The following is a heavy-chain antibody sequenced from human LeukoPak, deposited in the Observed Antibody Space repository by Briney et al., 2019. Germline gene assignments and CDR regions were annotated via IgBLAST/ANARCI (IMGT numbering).Heavy chain of an antibody. CDR1: GYTFTSYD. J-gene: IGHJ4*02. D-gene: IGHD1-26*01. CDR2: IIPIFGTA. V-gene: IGHV1-69*05. Sequence: ASVKVSCKASGYTFTSYDINWVRQATGQGLEWMGGIIPIFGTANYAQKFQGRVTITTDESTSTAYMELSSLRSEDTAVYYCARVGSALGADDFDYWGQGTLVTASS. CDR3: ARVGSALGADDFDY.